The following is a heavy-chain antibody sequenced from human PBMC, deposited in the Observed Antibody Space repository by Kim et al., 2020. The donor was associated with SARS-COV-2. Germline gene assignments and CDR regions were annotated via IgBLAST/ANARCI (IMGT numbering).Heavy chain of an antibody. CDR2: INPSGGST. CDR3: ARDKVTMVRGVIIKSSGWFDP. CDR1: GYTFTSYY. D-gene: IGHD3-10*01. Sequence: ASVKVSCKASGYTFTSYYMHWVRQAPGQGLEWMGIINPSGGSTSYAQKFQGRVTMTRDTSTSTVYMELSSLRSEDTAVYYCARDKVTMVRGVIIKSSGWFDPWGQGTLVTVSS. V-gene: IGHV1-46*01. J-gene: IGHJ5*02.